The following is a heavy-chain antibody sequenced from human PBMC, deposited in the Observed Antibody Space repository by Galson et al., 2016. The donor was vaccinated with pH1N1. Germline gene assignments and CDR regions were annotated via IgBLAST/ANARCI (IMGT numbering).Heavy chain of an antibody. V-gene: IGHV3-11*01. J-gene: IGHJ3*02. CDR1: GFIFGDYY. CDR2: ISKSASSK. D-gene: IGHD1-26*01. CDR3: ARYRADFDAFDI. Sequence: SLRLSCAASGFIFGDYYMSWIRQVPGKGLEWVSYISKSASSKFYEDSVKGRFTISRDSAKVYLQMDNLRADDTAVYYCARYRADFDAFDIWGQGTVVTVSS.